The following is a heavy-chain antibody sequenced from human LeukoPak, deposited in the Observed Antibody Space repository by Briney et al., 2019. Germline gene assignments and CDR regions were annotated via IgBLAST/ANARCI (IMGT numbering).Heavy chain of an antibody. CDR2: IYYSGST. D-gene: IGHD6-6*01. Sequence: PSETLSLTCTVSGGSISSSSYYWGWIRQPPGKGLEWIGSIYYSGSTYYNPSLKSRVTISVDTSKNQFSLKLSSVTAADTAVYHCATTGLSSSDLGIDYWGQGTLVTVSS. CDR1: GGSISSSSYY. V-gene: IGHV4-39*07. CDR3: ATTGLSSSDLGIDY. J-gene: IGHJ4*02.